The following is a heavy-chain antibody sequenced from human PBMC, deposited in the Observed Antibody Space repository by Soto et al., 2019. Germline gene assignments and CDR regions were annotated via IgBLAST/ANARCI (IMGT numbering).Heavy chain of an antibody. Sequence: SETLSLTCTVSGGSMIAYYWNWMRQPPGKGLRWIGYTSYSGSTTYNPSLKSRVTISVDSSKNQFSLKLDSVTPADTAVYYCARVRGTAGKRYFDYWGPGTLVTVSS. CDR2: TSYSGST. J-gene: IGHJ4*02. V-gene: IGHV4-59*01. CDR1: GGSMIAYY. D-gene: IGHD6-13*01. CDR3: ARVRGTAGKRYFDY.